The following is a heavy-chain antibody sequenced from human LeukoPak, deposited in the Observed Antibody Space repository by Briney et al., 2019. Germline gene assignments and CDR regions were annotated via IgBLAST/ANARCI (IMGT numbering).Heavy chain of an antibody. CDR1: GGTFSSYA. Sequence: SVKVSCNASGGTFSSYAISWVRQAPGQGLEWMGGIIPIFGTANYAQKFQCRVTITADESTSTAYMELSSLRSEDTAVYYCARDSEDFNGFDPWGQGTLVTVSS. CDR3: ARDSEDFNGFDP. J-gene: IGHJ5*02. CDR2: IIPIFGTA. D-gene: IGHD2/OR15-2a*01. V-gene: IGHV1-69*13.